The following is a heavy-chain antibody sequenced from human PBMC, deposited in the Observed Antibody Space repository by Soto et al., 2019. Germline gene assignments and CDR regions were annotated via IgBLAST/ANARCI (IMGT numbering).Heavy chain of an antibody. J-gene: IGHJ6*04. CDR3: ARDQEATIFGVVTPYGMDV. CDR1: GYTFTGYY. CDR2: INPNSGGT. V-gene: IGHV1-2*04. D-gene: IGHD3-3*01. Sequence: ASVKVSCKASGYTFTGYYMHWVRQAPGQGLEWMGWINPNSGGTNYAQKFQGWVTMTRDTSISTAYMELSRLRSDDTAVYYCARDQEATIFGVVTPYGMDVWGKGTTVTVSS.